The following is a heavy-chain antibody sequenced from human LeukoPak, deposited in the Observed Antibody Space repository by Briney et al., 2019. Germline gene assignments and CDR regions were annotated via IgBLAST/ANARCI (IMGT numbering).Heavy chain of an antibody. Sequence: GGSLRLSCAASGFTFSNAWMSWVRQAPGKGLEWVGRIKSKTDGGTTDYAAPVKGRFTISRDDSKNTLYLQMNSLKTEDTAVYYCTTDPHGPTYYDILTGSTLDYWGQGTLVTVSS. V-gene: IGHV3-15*01. J-gene: IGHJ4*02. CDR2: IKSKTDGGTT. CDR1: GFTFSNAW. D-gene: IGHD3-9*01. CDR3: TTDPHGPTYYDILTGSTLDY.